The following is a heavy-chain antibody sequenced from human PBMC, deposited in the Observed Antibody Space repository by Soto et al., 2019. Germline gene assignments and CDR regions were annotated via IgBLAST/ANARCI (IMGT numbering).Heavy chain of an antibody. CDR1: GYTFTSYG. V-gene: IGHV1-18*01. CDR3: ARDRGAYGMDV. Sequence: QVQLVQSGAEVKKPGASVKVSCKASGYTFTSYGISWVRQAPGQGLEWMGWISAYNGNTNYAQKLQGRVTMTTDTATSTAYRELRSLRSDDKAVYYCARDRGAYGMDVWGQGTTVTVSS. J-gene: IGHJ6*02. CDR2: ISAYNGNT.